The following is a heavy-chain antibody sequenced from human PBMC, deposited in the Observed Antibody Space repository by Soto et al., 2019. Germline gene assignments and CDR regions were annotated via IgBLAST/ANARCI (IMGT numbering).Heavy chain of an antibody. J-gene: IGHJ6*02. V-gene: IGHV1-69*01. CDR1: GGTFSSYA. CDR3: ARDGVWSSGWSRGGNYGMDV. CDR2: IIPIFGTA. Sequence: QVQLVQSGAEVKKPGSSVKVSCKASGGTFSSYAISWVRQAPGQGLEWMGGIIPIFGTANYAQTVQGRVTSTADEDTSTDEMGLCSLRSEDTAVYYCARDGVWSSGWSRGGNYGMDVLGQGTTVTVSS. D-gene: IGHD6-19*01.